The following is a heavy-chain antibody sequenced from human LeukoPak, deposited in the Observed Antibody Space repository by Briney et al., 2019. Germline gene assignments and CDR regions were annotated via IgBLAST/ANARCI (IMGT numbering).Heavy chain of an antibody. CDR2: INPNSGGR. CDR1: GYTFTGYY. J-gene: IGHJ5*02. CDR3: AREVGYDESAVNWFDP. D-gene: IGHD2-15*01. Sequence: ASVKVSCKASGYTFTGYYMHWVRQAPGQGLEWMGWINPNSGGRNYAQKFQGRVTMTRDTSISTAYMELSRLRSDDTAVYYCAREVGYDESAVNWFDPWGQGTLVTVSS. V-gene: IGHV1-2*02.